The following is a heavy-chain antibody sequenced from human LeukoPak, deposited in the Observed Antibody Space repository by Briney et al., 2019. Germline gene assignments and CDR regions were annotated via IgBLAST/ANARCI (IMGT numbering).Heavy chain of an antibody. CDR3: ARFKGSTWGDAFDF. V-gene: IGHV4-59*08. Sequence: SETLSLTCSVSGGSINSYYWSWIRQPPGKGLEWIGYIYYNGRTNYNPSLNSRVTMLVDTSKRQFSLRLRSVTAADTAVYYCARFKGSTWGDAFDFWGQGTMVTVSS. CDR1: GGSINSYY. CDR2: IYYNGRT. D-gene: IGHD7-27*01. J-gene: IGHJ3*01.